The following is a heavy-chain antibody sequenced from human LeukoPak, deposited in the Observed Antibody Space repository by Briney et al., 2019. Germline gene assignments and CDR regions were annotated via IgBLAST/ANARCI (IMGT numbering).Heavy chain of an antibody. Sequence: GASVKVSCKVSGYTLTELSMHWVRQAPGKGLEWMGGFDPEDGETIYAQKFQGRVTMTEDTSTDTAYMELSSLRSEDTAVYYCATAYDISGYYYLYFQHGGQGTLVTVSS. CDR1: GYTLTELS. V-gene: IGHV1-24*01. J-gene: IGHJ1*01. CDR2: FDPEDGET. CDR3: ATAYDISGYYYLYFQH. D-gene: IGHD3-22*01.